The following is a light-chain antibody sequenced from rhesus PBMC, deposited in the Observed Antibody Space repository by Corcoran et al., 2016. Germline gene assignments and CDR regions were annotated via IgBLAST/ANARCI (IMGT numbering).Light chain of an antibody. CDR2: YES. CDR3: QQYNSDPLT. J-gene: IGKJ3*01. Sequence: DVQMTQSPSSLSASVGDRVTITCRASQDISSYLAWYQQKPGKAPEPLISYESNLGTGFPSRFSGSGSGTEFTLTISSLQPEDFATYYCQQYNSDPLTFGPGTKLDIK. V-gene: IGKV1-37*01. CDR1: QDISSY.